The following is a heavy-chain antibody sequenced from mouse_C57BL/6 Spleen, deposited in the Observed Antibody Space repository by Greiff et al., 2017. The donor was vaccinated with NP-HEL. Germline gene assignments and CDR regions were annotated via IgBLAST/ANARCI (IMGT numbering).Heavy chain of an antibody. Sequence: EVHLVESGGGLVQPGGSLSLSCAASGFTFTDYYMSWVRQPPGKALEWLGFIRNKANGYTTEYSASVKGRFTISRDNSQSILYLQMNALRAEDSATYYCARLYYDYDEGYFDVWGTGTTVTVSS. CDR3: ARLYYDYDEGYFDV. D-gene: IGHD2-4*01. CDR1: GFTFTDYY. CDR2: IRNKANGYTT. J-gene: IGHJ1*03. V-gene: IGHV7-3*01.